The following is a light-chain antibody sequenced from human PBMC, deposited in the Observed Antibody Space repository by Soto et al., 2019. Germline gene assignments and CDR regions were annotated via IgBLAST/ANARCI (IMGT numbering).Light chain of an antibody. CDR1: SSNIGAGYD. V-gene: IGLV1-40*01. Sequence: QSVLTQPPSVSGAPGQRVTIPCTGSSSNIGAGYDVHWYQQLPGTAPKLLIFGNSNRPSGVPDRFSGSKSGTSASLAITGVQAEDEADYYCQSYDSSRTVVFGGGTKVTVL. CDR2: GNS. CDR3: QSYDSSRTVV. J-gene: IGLJ2*01.